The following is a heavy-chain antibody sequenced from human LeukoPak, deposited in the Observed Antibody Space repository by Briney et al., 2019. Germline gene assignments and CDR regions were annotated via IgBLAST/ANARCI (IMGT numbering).Heavy chain of an antibody. Sequence: PSETLSLTCTVSGGSISSGSYYWSWIRQPAGKGLEWIGRIYTSGSTNYNPSLKSRVTVSIDTSKNQFSLRLTSVTAADTAVYYCARQTEDWFGDLLSYFDYWGQGILVTVSS. CDR2: IYTSGST. CDR1: GGSISSGSYY. CDR3: ARQTEDWFGDLLSYFDY. V-gene: IGHV4-61*02. J-gene: IGHJ4*02. D-gene: IGHD3-10*01.